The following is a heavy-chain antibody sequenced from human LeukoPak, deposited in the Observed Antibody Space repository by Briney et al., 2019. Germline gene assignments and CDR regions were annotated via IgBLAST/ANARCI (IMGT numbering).Heavy chain of an antibody. J-gene: IGHJ4*02. Sequence: GGSLRLSCAPSGFTFDNFAMAWVRQAPGKGLEWVSEITGSGGSTYYADSVKGRFTISRDNSKNTLYLQMNSLRAEDTAIYYCARELFDFDYWGQGTLVTVSS. V-gene: IGHV3-23*01. CDR3: ARELFDFDY. CDR2: ITGSGGST. CDR1: GFTFDNFA. D-gene: IGHD3-10*01.